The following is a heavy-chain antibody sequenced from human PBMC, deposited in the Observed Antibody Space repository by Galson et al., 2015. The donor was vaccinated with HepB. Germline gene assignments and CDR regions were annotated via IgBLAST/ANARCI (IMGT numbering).Heavy chain of an antibody. CDR2: ISYDGSNK. V-gene: IGHV3-30-3*01. J-gene: IGHJ4*02. CDR3: AREVEDSNYWVPALDY. Sequence: SLRLSCAASGFTFSSYAMHWVRQAPGKGLEWVAVISYDGSNKYYADSVKGRFTISRDNSKNTLYLQMNSLRAEDTAVYYCAREVEDSNYWVPALDYWGRGTLVTVSS. D-gene: IGHD4-11*01. CDR1: GFTFSSYA.